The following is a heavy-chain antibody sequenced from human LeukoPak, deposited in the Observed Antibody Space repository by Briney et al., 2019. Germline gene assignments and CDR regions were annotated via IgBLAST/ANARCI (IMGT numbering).Heavy chain of an antibody. CDR3: ARGTDSSSSGDY. CDR1: GYTFTSYD. J-gene: IGHJ4*02. Sequence: AVSVKVSCKASGYTFTSYDINWVRQATGQGLEWMGWMNPNSGNTGYAQKFQGRVTITRNTSISTAYMELSSLRSEDTAVYYCARGTDSSSSGDYWGQGTLVTVSS. V-gene: IGHV1-8*03. D-gene: IGHD6-6*01. CDR2: MNPNSGNT.